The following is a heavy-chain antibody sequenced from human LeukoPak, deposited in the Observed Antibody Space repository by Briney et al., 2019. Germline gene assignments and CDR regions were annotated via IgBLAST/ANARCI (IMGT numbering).Heavy chain of an antibody. Sequence: GGSLRLSCTASGFTFRTYAMNWVRQAPGKGLEWLSGISGSGNGTYHADSVKGRFIISRDNSKNMVYLQMNSLTVEDTATYHCAKRTMSAFDSWGQGTLLIVSS. CDR3: AKRTMSAFDS. CDR2: ISGSGNGT. CDR1: GFTFRTYA. J-gene: IGHJ4*02. V-gene: IGHV3-23*01.